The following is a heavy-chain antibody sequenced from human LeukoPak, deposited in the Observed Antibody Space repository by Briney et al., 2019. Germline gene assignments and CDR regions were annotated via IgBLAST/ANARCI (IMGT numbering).Heavy chain of an antibody. J-gene: IGHJ5*02. CDR2: IYYRGDT. V-gene: IGHV4-28*01. CDR3: ARIVAAAAGTNWFDP. CDR1: GYSISSNNW. Sequence: SETQSLTCTVSGYSISSNNWWGWIRQSPGKGLEWIGYIYYRGDTEYNPSLKSRVTMSVDTSKNQFSLNLNSVTAVDTAVYYCARIVAAAAGTNWFDPWGQGTLVTVSS. D-gene: IGHD6-13*01.